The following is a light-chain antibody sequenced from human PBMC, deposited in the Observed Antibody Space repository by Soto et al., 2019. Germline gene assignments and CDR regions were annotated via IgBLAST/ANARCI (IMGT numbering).Light chain of an antibody. CDR3: QQYNSPSET. CDR1: QSIRNW. CDR2: QAS. Sequence: DIHMTQSPSTLSASVGDRVTITCRASQSIRNWLAWYQQKPGKAPKLLIHQASTLQSGVPSRFSGSGSGTEFTRNISSLQPDDFSTYYRQQYNSPSETCGQRAKVDIK. J-gene: IGKJ1*01. V-gene: IGKV1-5*03.